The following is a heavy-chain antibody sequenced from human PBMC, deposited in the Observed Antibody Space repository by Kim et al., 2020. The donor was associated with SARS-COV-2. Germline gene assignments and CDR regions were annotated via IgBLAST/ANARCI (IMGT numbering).Heavy chain of an antibody. D-gene: IGHD6-25*01. Sequence: NTNEAQKLRGRVNMTTDTATSTAYMELRSLRSDDTAVYYCARGGDRSFDYWGQGTLVTVSS. CDR2: NT. J-gene: IGHJ4*02. V-gene: IGHV1-18*01. CDR3: ARGGDRSFDY.